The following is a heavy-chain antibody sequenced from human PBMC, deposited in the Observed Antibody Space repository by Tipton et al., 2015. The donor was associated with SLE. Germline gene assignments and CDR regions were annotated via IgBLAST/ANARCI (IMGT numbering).Heavy chain of an antibody. CDR3: ARRDSDYVAFDI. J-gene: IGHJ3*02. CDR2: IFYGGST. V-gene: IGHV4-39*01. D-gene: IGHD4-11*01. Sequence: GLVKPSETLSLTCTVSGGSISSNSYYWGWIRQPPGKGLEWIGSIFYGGSTYYNPSLKSRVTISVDTSRNQFSLKLSSVTAADTAVYLCARRDSDYVAFDIWGQGRMVTVSS. CDR1: GGSISSNSYY.